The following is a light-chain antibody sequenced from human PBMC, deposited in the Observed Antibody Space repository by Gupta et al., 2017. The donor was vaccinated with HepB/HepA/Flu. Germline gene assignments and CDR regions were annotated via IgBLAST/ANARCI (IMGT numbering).Light chain of an antibody. Sequence: DIQATQLPSSLSASVGDRVTITCRASQDVANSLNWYQQKPGKAPKLLIYAASTLQSGVPSRFSGSTSGTDFTLTISKLQPEDFATYFCQQSDNVPYTFGRGTKMDIK. J-gene: IGKJ2*01. CDR2: AAS. CDR3: QQSDNVPYT. CDR1: QDVANS. V-gene: IGKV1-39*01.